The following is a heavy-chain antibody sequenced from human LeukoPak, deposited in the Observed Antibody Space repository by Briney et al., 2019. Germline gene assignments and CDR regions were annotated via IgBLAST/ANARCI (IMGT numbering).Heavy chain of an antibody. CDR3: ARAYSSLDAFDI. V-gene: IGHV3-30*03. CDR1: GFTFSSYG. J-gene: IGHJ3*02. CDR2: ISYDGSNK. Sequence: GGSLRLSCAASGFTFSSYGMHWVRQAPGKGLEWVAVISYDGSNKYYADSVKGRFTISRDNSKNTLYLQMNSLRAEDTAVYYCARAYSSLDAFDIWGQGTMVTVSS. D-gene: IGHD6-13*01.